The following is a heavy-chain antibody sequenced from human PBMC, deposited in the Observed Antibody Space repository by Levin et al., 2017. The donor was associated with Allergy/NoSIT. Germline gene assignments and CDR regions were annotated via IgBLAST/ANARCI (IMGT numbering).Heavy chain of an antibody. J-gene: IGHJ6*03. CDR2: IDPSDSYT. CDR1: RYSFTSYW. D-gene: IGHD3-9*01. CDR3: ARANYDALTGARYYYMDV. Sequence: AASVKVSCKGSRYSFTSYWISWVRQMPGKGLEWMGTIDPSDSYTRYSPSFQGHVTISADTSISTAYLHWSSLKASDTAMYYCARANYDALTGARYYYMDVWGKGTTVTVSS. V-gene: IGHV5-10-1*01.